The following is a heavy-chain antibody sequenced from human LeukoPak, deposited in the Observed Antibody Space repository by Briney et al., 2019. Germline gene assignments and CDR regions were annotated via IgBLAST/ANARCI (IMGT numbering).Heavy chain of an antibody. CDR3: ARVDYCTKGVCINFDL. CDR2: INPNSDGT. J-gene: IGHJ4*02. V-gene: IGHV1-2*02. Sequence: ASVKVSRKASGYTFTGHYIHWIRQAPGQGLEWMGWINPNSDGTKYAQKFQGRLTVTRDTSTSTAYMELSGLRADDAAAYYCARVDYCTKGVCINFDLWGQGTLVTVSS. D-gene: IGHD2-8*01. CDR1: GYTFTGHY.